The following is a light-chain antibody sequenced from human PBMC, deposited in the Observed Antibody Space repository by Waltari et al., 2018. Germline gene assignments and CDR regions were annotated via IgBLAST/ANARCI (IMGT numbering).Light chain of an antibody. V-gene: IGLV2-14*03. Sequence: QSALTQPASVSGSPGQSITISCPGTHNDVRASKFVPWYQQHPGRAPQLMIYDVTERPSGISYRFSGSKSANTASLTISGLLPEDEAIYYCCSFTATHTLLFGGGTTVTVL. CDR2: DVT. J-gene: IGLJ2*01. CDR1: HNDVRASKF. CDR3: CSFTATHTLL.